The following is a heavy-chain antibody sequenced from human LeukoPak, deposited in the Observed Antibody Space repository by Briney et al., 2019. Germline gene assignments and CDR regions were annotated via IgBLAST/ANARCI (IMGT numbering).Heavy chain of an antibody. V-gene: IGHV3-23*01. D-gene: IGHD3-10*01. J-gene: IGHJ4*02. CDR3: AKVRPYYGSGSYYRGGFDY. Sequence: PGGSLRLSCAASGFTFSSYAMSWVRQAPGKGLEWVSAISGSGGSTYYADSVEGRFTISRDNSKNTLYLQMNSLRAEDTAVYYCAKVRPYYGSGSYYRGGFDYWGQGTLVTVSS. CDR2: ISGSGGST. CDR1: GFTFSSYA.